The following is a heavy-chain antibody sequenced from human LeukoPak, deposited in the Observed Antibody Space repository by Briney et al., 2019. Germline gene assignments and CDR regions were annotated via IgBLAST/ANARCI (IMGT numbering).Heavy chain of an antibody. J-gene: IGHJ4*02. V-gene: IGHV3-15*01. CDR2: IKSKTDGGTM. CDR3: STGNGYE. D-gene: IGHD5-12*01. CDR1: GFTFSDAW. Sequence: KPGGSLRLSCTASGFTFSDAWMTWVRQAPGKGLEWVGRIKSKTDGGTMDYAAPVKGRFTISRDDSKNILSLQMNSLKTGDTAVYYCSTGNGYEWGQGTLVTVSS.